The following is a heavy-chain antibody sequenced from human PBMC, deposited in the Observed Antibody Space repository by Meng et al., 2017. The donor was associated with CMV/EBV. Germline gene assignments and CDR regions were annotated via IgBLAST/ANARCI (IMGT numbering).Heavy chain of an antibody. CDR3: ARHKQQLILHAFDI. CDR2: IYYSGST. J-gene: IGHJ3*02. V-gene: IGHV4-39*01. CDR1: GGPISSSSYY. Sequence: ESLMIPCTVPGGPISSSSYYRGWIRQPPGKGLEWIGSIYYSGSTYYNPSLKSRVTISVDTSKNQFSLKLSSVTAADTAVYYCARHKQQLILHAFDIWGQGTMVTVSS. D-gene: IGHD6-13*01.